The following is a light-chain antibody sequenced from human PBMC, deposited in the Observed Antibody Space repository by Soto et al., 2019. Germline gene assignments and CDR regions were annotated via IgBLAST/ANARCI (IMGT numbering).Light chain of an antibody. V-gene: IGKV2-28*01. CDR3: MQALQTWT. CDR1: QSFLHSDGYNY. CDR2: LGS. J-gene: IGKJ1*01. Sequence: DFLMTQSPLSLSVTPGEPASISCRSSQSFLHSDGYNYLDWYLQKPGQSPQPLIYLGSNRASGVPDRFSGSGSGTDFTLKISRVEAEDVGVYYCMQALQTWTFGQGTKVEIK.